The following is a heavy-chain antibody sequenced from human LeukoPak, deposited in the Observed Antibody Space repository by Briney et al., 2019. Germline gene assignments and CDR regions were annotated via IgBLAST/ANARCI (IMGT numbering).Heavy chain of an antibody. Sequence: PSETLSLTCTVSGGSISSSSYYWGWSRQPPGKGLEWIGTIYYSGNTYYNSSLKSRVTISVDASENQFSLNLSSVTAADTAVYYCARDLATYCSGGSCYRAKWFDPWGQGTLVTVSS. CDR2: IYYSGNT. J-gene: IGHJ5*02. V-gene: IGHV4-39*07. D-gene: IGHD2-15*01. CDR1: GGSISSSSYY. CDR3: ARDLATYCSGGSCYRAKWFDP.